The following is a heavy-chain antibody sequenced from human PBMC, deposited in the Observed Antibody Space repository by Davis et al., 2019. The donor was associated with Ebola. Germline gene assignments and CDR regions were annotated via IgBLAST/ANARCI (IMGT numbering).Heavy chain of an antibody. J-gene: IGHJ4*02. Sequence: SETLSLTCTVSGGSISSYYWSWIRQPPGKGLEWIGYIYYSGSTNYNPSLKSRVTISVDTSKNQFSLKLSSVTAADTAVYYCARFVVTTSLVGFDYWGQGTLVTVSS. CDR2: IYYSGST. CDR3: ARFVVTTSLVGFDY. D-gene: IGHD2-21*02. CDR1: GGSISSYY. V-gene: IGHV4-59*12.